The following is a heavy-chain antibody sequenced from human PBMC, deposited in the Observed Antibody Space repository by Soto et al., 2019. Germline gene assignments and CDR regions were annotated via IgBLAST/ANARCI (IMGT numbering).Heavy chain of an antibody. V-gene: IGHV3-64*01. D-gene: IGHD1-7*01. CDR2: ISSNGGTT. CDR1: GFTFSSYD. CDR3: VRRVSGNYDY. J-gene: IGHJ4*02. Sequence: EVQLAESGGGMVQPGVSLRLSCVASGFTFSSYDMHWVRQAPGKGLEYVSSISSNGGTTYYGNSVKGRFTISRDNSKNTLYLQMGSLRAEDMAVYYCVRRVSGNYDYWGQGTLVTVSS.